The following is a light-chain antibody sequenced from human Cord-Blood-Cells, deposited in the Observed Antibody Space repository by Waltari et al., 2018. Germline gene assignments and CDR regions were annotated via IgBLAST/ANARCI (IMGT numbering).Light chain of an antibody. CDR2: DVS. V-gene: IGLV2-11*01. CDR1: SSDVGGYNY. CDR3: CSYAGSYRV. Sequence: QSALTQPRSVSGSPGQSVTIPCTGTSSDVGGYNYVSWYQQHPGKAPKLMIYDVSKRPSGVPDRFSCSKSGNTSSLTISGLQAEDEADYYCCSYAGSYRVFGTGTKVTVL. J-gene: IGLJ1*01.